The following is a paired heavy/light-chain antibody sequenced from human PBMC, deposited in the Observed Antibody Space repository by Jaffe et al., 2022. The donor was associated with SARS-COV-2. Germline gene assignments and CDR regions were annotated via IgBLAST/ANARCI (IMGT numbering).Heavy chain of an antibody. CDR1: GGSISSYY. D-gene: IGHD3-10*01. J-gene: IGHJ6*02. V-gene: IGHV4-4*07. Sequence: QVQLQESGPGLVKPSETLSLTCTVSGGSISSYYWSWIRQPAGKGLEWIGRIYTSGSTNYNPSLKSRVTMSVDTSKNQFSLKLSSVTAADTAVYYCARGSRAVRGRQYGMDVWGQGTTVTVSS. CDR2: IYTSGST. CDR3: ARGSRAVRGRQYGMDV.
Light chain of an antibody. Sequence: QSVLTQPPSVSGAPGQRVTISCTGSSSNIGAGYDVHWYQQLPGTAPKLLIYGNSNRPSGVPDRFSGSKSGTSASLAITGLQAEDEADYYCQSYDSSLSPVVFGGGTKLTVL. CDR1: SSNIGAGYD. CDR3: QSYDSSLSPVV. CDR2: GNS. J-gene: IGLJ2*01. V-gene: IGLV1-40*01.